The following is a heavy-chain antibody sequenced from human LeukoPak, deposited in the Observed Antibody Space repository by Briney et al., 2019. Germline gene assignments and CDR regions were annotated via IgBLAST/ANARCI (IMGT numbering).Heavy chain of an antibody. J-gene: IGHJ4*02. Sequence: GGSLRLSCTASGFTFSYYNINWVRQAPGKGLEWVSSISESSDYISYADSVKGRFTISRDNAKNSLYLQMNSLRAEDTAVYYCARDLRYSSSGYFDYWGQGTLVTVSS. CDR3: ARDLRYSSSGYFDY. V-gene: IGHV3-21*01. D-gene: IGHD6-6*01. CDR1: GFTFSYYN. CDR2: ISESSDYI.